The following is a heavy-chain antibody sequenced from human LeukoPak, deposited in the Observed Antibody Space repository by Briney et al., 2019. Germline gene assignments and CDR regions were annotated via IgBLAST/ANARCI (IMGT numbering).Heavy chain of an antibody. J-gene: IGHJ4*02. CDR2: INHSGST. V-gene: IGHV4-34*01. CDR3: ASGRDSYNL. Sequence: SETLSLTCAVYGGSFSGYHWSWIRQPPGKGLEWIGEINHSGSTNYNPSLKSRVTISVDTSKNQFSLKLSSVTAADTAVYYCASGRDSYNLWGQGTLVTVSS. D-gene: IGHD5-24*01. CDR1: GGSFSGYH.